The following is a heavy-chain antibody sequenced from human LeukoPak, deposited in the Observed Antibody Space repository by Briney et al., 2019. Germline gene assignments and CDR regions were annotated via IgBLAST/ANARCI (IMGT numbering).Heavy chain of an antibody. Sequence: PGGSLRLSCAASGLTFSSYSMNWVRQAPGKGLEWVSYISSSSSTIYYADSVKGRFTISRDNAKNSLYLQMNSLRAEDTAVYYCARGYVTQGYWGQGTLVTVSS. CDR2: ISSSSSTI. CDR3: ARGYVTQGY. CDR1: GLTFSSYS. J-gene: IGHJ4*02. D-gene: IGHD1-14*01. V-gene: IGHV3-48*01.